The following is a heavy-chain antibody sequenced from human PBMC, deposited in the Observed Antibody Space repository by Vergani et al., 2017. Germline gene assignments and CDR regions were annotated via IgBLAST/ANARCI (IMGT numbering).Heavy chain of an antibody. V-gene: IGHV3-9*01. Sequence: EVQLVESGGGLVQPGRSLRLSCAASGFTFDDYAMHWVRQAPGKGLEWVSGISWNSGSIGYADTVKGRFTISRDNSKNTLYLQMNSLRAEDTAVYYWARDLPEPYYYDSSGYFHAFDIWGQGTMVTVSS. J-gene: IGHJ3*02. CDR3: ARDLPEPYYYDSSGYFHAFDI. CDR1: GFTFDDYA. CDR2: ISWNSGSI. D-gene: IGHD3-22*01.